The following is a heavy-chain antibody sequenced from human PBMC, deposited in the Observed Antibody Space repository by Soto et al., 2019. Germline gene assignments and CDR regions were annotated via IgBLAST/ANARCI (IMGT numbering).Heavy chain of an antibody. CDR1: GYTLTELS. V-gene: IGHV1-24*01. D-gene: IGHD3-9*01. Sequence: ASVKVSCKVSGYTLTELSMHWVRQAPGKGLEWMGGFDPEDGETIYAQKFQGRVTMTEDTSTDTAYMELSSLRSEDTAVYYCATVPSGYFDWLLQYYWGQGTLVTVSS. CDR3: ATVPSGYFDWLLQYY. J-gene: IGHJ4*02. CDR2: FDPEDGET.